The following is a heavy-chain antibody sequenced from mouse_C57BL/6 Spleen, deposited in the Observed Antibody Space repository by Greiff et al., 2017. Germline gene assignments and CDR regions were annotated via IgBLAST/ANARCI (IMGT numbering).Heavy chain of an antibody. Sequence: VKLMESGAELVKPGASVKISCKASGYAFSSYWMNWVKQRPGKGLEWIGQIYPGDGDTNYNGKFKGKATLTADKSSSTAYMQLSSLTSEDSAVYFCARLTGATAMDYWGQGTSVTVSS. V-gene: IGHV1-80*01. CDR1: GYAFSSYW. CDR2: IYPGDGDT. J-gene: IGHJ4*01. CDR3: ARLTGATAMDY.